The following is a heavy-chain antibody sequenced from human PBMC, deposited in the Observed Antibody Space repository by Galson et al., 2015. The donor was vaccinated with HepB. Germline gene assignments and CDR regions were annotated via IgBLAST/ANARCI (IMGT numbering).Heavy chain of an antibody. Sequence: PALVKPTQTLTLTCTFSGFSLSTSGVGVGWIRQPPGQALEWLALIYWDDDKRYSPSLKSRLTITKDTSKNQVVLTMTNMDPVDTATYYCAHSTYYYDAFDIWGQVTMVTVSS. J-gene: IGHJ3*02. D-gene: IGHD3-10*01. CDR3: AHSTYYYDAFDI. V-gene: IGHV2-5*02. CDR2: IYWDDDK. CDR1: GFSLSTSGVG.